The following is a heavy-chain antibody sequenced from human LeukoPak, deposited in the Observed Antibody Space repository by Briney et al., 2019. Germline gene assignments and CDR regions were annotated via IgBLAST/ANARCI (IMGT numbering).Heavy chain of an antibody. J-gene: IGHJ4*02. CDR3: AKVGPLWFGIYDY. V-gene: IGHV3-23*01. CDR1: GFTFSSYV. Sequence: GGSLRLSCAASGFTFSSYVMSWVRQAPGKGPEWVSAISGSGGSTYYADSVKGRFTISRDNSKNTLYLQMNSLRAEDTAVYYCAKVGPLWFGIYDYWGQGTLVTVSS. D-gene: IGHD3-10*01. CDR2: ISGSGGST.